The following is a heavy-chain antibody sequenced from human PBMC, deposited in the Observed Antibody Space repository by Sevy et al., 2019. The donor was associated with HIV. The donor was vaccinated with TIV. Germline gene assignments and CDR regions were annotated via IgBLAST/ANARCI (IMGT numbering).Heavy chain of an antibody. Sequence: GGSLRLSRVASGFTFSDSWMIWVRQAPGKGLERIAFINEDGSRLGYVDSVRGRFTISRENIKNSLYLQMNNLRAEDTALYFCARDRAYSAVDYWGQGTLVTVSS. V-gene: IGHV3-7*01. CDR1: GFTFSDSW. CDR3: ARDRAYSAVDY. J-gene: IGHJ4*02. D-gene: IGHD5-18*01. CDR2: INEDGSRL.